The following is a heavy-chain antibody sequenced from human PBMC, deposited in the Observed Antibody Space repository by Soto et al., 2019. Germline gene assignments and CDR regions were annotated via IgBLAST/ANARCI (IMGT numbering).Heavy chain of an antibody. CDR2: ISGSGGST. CDR3: AKGGIHGSGSYYNLYSFDY. J-gene: IGHJ4*02. V-gene: IGHV3-23*01. CDR1: GFTFSSYA. Sequence: EVQLLESGGGLVQPGGSLRLSCAASGFTFSSYAMSWVRQAPGKGLEWVSAISGSGGSTYYADSVKGRFTISRDNSKNTLYLQMNSLRAEDTAVYYCAKGGIHGSGSYYNLYSFDYWGQGTLVTVSS. D-gene: IGHD3-10*01.